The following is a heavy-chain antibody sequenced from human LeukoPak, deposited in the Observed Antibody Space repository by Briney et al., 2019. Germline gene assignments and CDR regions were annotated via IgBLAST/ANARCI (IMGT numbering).Heavy chain of an antibody. Sequence: ASVKVSCKPSGYTFTSYYMHWVRQAPGQGLEWMGLINPSGGSTSYAQKFQGRVTMTRDTSTSSVYMELSSLRSEDTAVYYCARGAIAAGGPYYYGMDVWGQGTTVTVAS. J-gene: IGHJ6*02. CDR1: GYTFTSYY. D-gene: IGHD6-13*01. CDR2: INPSGGST. V-gene: IGHV1-46*01. CDR3: ARGAIAAGGPYYYGMDV.